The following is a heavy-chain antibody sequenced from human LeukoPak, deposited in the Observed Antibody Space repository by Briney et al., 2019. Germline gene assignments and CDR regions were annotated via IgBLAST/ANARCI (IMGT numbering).Heavy chain of an antibody. J-gene: IGHJ3*02. D-gene: IGHD3-10*01. CDR1: GGSISIDY. CDR2: VSYSGIT. Sequence: PSETLSLTCSVSGGSISIDYWSWIRQPPGKGLEWMGYVSYSGITNYNPSLKSRVTISLDTSRNQFSLKLTSVTAADTAVYYCAKSNGYGLVDIWGQGTMVTVSS. V-gene: IGHV4-59*12. CDR3: AKSNGYGLVDI.